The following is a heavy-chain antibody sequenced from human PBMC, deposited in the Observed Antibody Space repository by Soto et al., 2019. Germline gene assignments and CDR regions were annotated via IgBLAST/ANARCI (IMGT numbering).Heavy chain of an antibody. CDR2: ISYDGSNK. CDR3: AKDQTAMVTLFDY. V-gene: IGHV3-30*18. D-gene: IGHD5-18*01. J-gene: IGHJ4*02. CDR1: GFTFSSYG. Sequence: PGGSLRLSCAASGFTFSSYGMHWVRQAPGKGLEWVAVISYDGSNKYYADSVKGRFTISRDNSKNTLYLQMNSLRAEDTAVYYCAKDQTAMVTLFDYWGQGTLVTVSS.